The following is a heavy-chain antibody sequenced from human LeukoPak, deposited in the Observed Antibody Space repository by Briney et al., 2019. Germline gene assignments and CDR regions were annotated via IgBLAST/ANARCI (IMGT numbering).Heavy chain of an antibody. Sequence: ASVKVSCKASGGTFSSYAISWVRQAPGQGLEWVGRIIPIFGTANYAQKFQGRVTITTDESTSTAYMELSSLRSEDTAVYYCARGPREYSSGWHFDYWGQGTMVTVSS. D-gene: IGHD6-19*01. CDR3: ARGPREYSSGWHFDY. V-gene: IGHV1-69*05. CDR1: GGTFSSYA. J-gene: IGHJ4*02. CDR2: IIPIFGTA.